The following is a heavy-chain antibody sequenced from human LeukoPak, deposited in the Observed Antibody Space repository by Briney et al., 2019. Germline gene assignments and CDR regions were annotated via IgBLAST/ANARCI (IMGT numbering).Heavy chain of an antibody. V-gene: IGHV3-21*01. CDR3: ARDSYDILTGNSLAPDFDY. D-gene: IGHD3-9*01. Sequence: GGSLRLSCAASGFTFSSYSMNWVRQAPGKGLEWVSSISSSSSYIYYADSVKGRFTISRDNAKNSLYLQMNSLRAEDTAVYYCARDSYDILTGNSLAPDFDYWGQGTLVTVSS. CDR2: ISSSSSYI. J-gene: IGHJ4*02. CDR1: GFTFSSYS.